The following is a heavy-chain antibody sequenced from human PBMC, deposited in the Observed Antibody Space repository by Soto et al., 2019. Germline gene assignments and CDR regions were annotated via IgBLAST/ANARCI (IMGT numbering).Heavy chain of an antibody. J-gene: IGHJ6*02. V-gene: IGHV3-48*01. CDR3: ARDRVLDYGSGSIYYYGMDV. D-gene: IGHD3-10*01. Sequence: GGSLRVSCAAFGFTFSSYSMNWVRQAPGKGLEWVSYISSSSSTIYYADSVKGRFTISRDNAKNSLYLQMNSLRAEDTAVYYCARDRVLDYGSGSIYYYGMDVWGQGTTVTVSS. CDR2: ISSSSSTI. CDR1: GFTFSSYS.